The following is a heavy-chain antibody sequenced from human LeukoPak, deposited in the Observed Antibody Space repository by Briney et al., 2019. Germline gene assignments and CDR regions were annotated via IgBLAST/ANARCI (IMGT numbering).Heavy chain of an antibody. CDR3: ARPVYYGSGMNWFDP. CDR2: INHSGST. Sequence: SETLSLTCAVYGGSFSGYYWSWIRQPPGKGLEWIGEINHSGSTNYNPSLKSRVTISVDTSKNQFSLKLSSVTAADTAVYYCARPVYYGSGMNWFDPWGQGTLVTVSS. J-gene: IGHJ5*02. CDR1: GGSFSGYY. V-gene: IGHV4-34*01. D-gene: IGHD3-10*01.